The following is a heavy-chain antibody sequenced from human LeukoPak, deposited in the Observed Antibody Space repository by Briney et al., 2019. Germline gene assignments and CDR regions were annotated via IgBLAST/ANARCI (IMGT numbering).Heavy chain of an antibody. J-gene: IGHJ4*02. CDR2: IWYDGSNK. D-gene: IGHD2-2*01. Sequence: QSGGSLRLSCAASGFTFSSYGMHWVRQAPGKGLEWVAVIWYDGSNKYYADSVKGRFTISRDNSKNTLYLQMNSLRAEDTAVYYCARAKEPNCSSTSCYDWGFDYWGQGTLVTVSS. V-gene: IGHV3-33*01. CDR3: ARAKEPNCSSTSCYDWGFDY. CDR1: GFTFSSYG.